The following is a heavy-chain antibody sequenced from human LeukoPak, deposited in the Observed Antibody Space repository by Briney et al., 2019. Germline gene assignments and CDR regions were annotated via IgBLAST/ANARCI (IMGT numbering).Heavy chain of an antibody. Sequence: PSETLSLTCAVYGGSFSGYYWSWIRQPPGKGLEWIGEINHSGSTNYNPSLKSRVTISVDTSKNQFSLKLSSVTAADTAVYYCARGGYCSGGSCYSSPAFDIWGQGKMVTVSS. CDR1: GGSFSGYY. CDR3: ARGGYCSGGSCYSSPAFDI. D-gene: IGHD2-15*01. J-gene: IGHJ3*02. V-gene: IGHV4-34*01. CDR2: INHSGST.